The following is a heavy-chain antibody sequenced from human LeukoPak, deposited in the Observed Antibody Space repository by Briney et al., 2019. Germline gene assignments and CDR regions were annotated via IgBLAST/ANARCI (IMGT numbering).Heavy chain of an antibody. Sequence: GGSLRLSCAASGFTFSSYGMHWVRQAPGKGLEWVAVISYDGSNKYYADSVRGRFTISRDNSKNTLYLQMNSLRAEDTAVYYCAKDRQLWPFDYWGQGTLVTVSS. CDR2: ISYDGSNK. CDR1: GFTFSSYG. V-gene: IGHV3-30*18. D-gene: IGHD5-18*01. J-gene: IGHJ4*02. CDR3: AKDRQLWPFDY.